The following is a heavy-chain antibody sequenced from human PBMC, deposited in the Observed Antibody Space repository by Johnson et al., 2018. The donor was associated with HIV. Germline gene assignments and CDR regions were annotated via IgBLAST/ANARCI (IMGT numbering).Heavy chain of an antibody. Sequence: EVQLVESGGVVVQPGGSLRLSCAASGFTFSSYAMSWVRQAPGKGLEWVSAISGSGGSTYYADSVKGRFTISRDNSNSTLYLQMNSLRAEDTAVYFCAKGRNGGAFDIWGQGTMVTVSS. D-gene: IGHD3-16*01. CDR1: GFTFSSYA. V-gene: IGHV3-23*04. CDR2: ISGSGGST. CDR3: AKGRNGGAFDI. J-gene: IGHJ3*02.